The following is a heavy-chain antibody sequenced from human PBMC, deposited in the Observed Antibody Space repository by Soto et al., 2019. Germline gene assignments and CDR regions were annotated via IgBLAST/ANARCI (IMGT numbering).Heavy chain of an antibody. CDR1: GGSISSRGYY. CDR2: IYYSGST. CDR3: ATSNWFDP. Sequence: QLQLQESGPGLVKPSETLSLTCTVSGGSISSRGYYWGWIRQPPGKGLEWIGTIYYSGSTYYNPSXKRRVTISVDTSKTQFSLKLSSVTAADTAVYYCATSNWFDPWGQGTLVTVSS. V-gene: IGHV4-39*01. J-gene: IGHJ5*02.